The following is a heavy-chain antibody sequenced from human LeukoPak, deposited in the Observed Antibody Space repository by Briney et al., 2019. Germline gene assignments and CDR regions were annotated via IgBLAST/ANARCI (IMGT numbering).Heavy chain of an antibody. D-gene: IGHD4-17*01. CDR1: GFTFSDST. CDR3: SRSHGDNVSPAY. Sequence: GGPLRLSCAASGFTFSDSTVHWVRQASGKGLEWVGRIRSKPNNYATAYAESVKGRFTISRDDSENTAYLQMDSLKTEDTAVYYCSRSHGDNVSPAYWGQGTLVTVSS. CDR2: IRSKPNNYAT. V-gene: IGHV3-73*01. J-gene: IGHJ4*02.